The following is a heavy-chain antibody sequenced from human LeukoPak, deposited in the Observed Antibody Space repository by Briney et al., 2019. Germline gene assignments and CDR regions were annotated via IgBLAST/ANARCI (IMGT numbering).Heavy chain of an antibody. Sequence: GGSLRLSCAASGFTFSSYAMHWVRQAPGKGLEWVAVISYDGSNKYYADSVKGRFTISRDNSKNTLYLQMNSLRAVDTAVYYCARVGNYGGNSGIIYYYYGMDVWGQGTTVTVSS. V-gene: IGHV3-30-3*01. CDR2: ISYDGSNK. J-gene: IGHJ6*02. CDR1: GFTFSSYA. CDR3: ARVGNYGGNSGIIYYYYGMDV. D-gene: IGHD4-17*01.